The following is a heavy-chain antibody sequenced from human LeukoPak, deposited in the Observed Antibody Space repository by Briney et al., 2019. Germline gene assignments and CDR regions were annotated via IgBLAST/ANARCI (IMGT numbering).Heavy chain of an antibody. CDR1: GGSFSGYY. D-gene: IGHD2-2*01. CDR2: INHSEST. V-gene: IGHV4-34*01. J-gene: IGHJ4*02. Sequence: PSETLSLTCAVYGGSFSGYYWSWIRQPPGKGLEWIGEINHSESTNYNPSLKSRVTISVDTSKNQFSLKLSSVTAADTAVYYCARGYCSSTSCLYYFDYWGQGTLVTVSS. CDR3: ARGYCSSTSCLYYFDY.